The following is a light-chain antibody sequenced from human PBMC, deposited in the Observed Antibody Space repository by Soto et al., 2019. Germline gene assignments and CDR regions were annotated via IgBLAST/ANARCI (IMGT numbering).Light chain of an antibody. CDR2: RNN. CDR1: SSNIGTNY. Sequence: QSVLPQPPSASGTPGQRVTISCSGSSSNIGTNYVYWYQQLPGTAPKLLIYRNNQRPSGVPDRFSGSKSGTSASLAISGLRSEDEADYYCATWDDSLGGYVFGTGTKATVL. V-gene: IGLV1-47*01. J-gene: IGLJ1*01. CDR3: ATWDDSLGGYV.